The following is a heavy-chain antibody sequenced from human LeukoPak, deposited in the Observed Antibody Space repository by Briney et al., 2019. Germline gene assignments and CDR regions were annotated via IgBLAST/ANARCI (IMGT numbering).Heavy chain of an antibody. CDR1: GFPLSTYW. Sequence: GSLRLSCVTSGFPLSTYWMMWVRQAPGKGLEWVAVISYDGSNKYYADSVKGRFTISRDNSKNTLYLQMNSLRAEDTAVYYCARDRDSSGYSPRGLYYWGQGTLVTVSS. D-gene: IGHD3-22*01. J-gene: IGHJ4*02. CDR2: ISYDGSNK. V-gene: IGHV3-30*03. CDR3: ARDRDSSGYSPRGLYY.